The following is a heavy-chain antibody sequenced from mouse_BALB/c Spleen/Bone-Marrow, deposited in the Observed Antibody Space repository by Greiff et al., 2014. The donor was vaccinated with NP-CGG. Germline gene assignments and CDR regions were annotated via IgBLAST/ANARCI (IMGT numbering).Heavy chain of an antibody. Sequence: EVKLVESGGGLVKPGGSLKLSCAASGFTFSDYYMYWVRQTPEKRLEWVATISDGGSYTYYPDSVKGRLTISRDNAKNNLYLQMSSLKSEDTAMYYCARRWFAYWGQGTLVTVSA. CDR2: ISDGGSYT. V-gene: IGHV5-4*02. CDR1: GFTFSDYY. J-gene: IGHJ3*01. CDR3: ARRWFAY.